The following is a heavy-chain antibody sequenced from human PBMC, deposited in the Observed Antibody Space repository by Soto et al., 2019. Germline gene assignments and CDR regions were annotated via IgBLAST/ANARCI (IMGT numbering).Heavy chain of an antibody. D-gene: IGHD2-21*02. CDR1: GGSISSGGYY. V-gene: IGHV4-31*11. CDR3: ARVGGDYNLDY. CDR2: IYYSGST. Sequence: QVQLQESGPGLVKPSQTLSLTCAVSGGSISSGGYYWRWIRQHPGKGLEWIGYIYYSGSTYYNPSLKSRVTISVDTSKNQFSLKLSTVTAADTAVYYCARVGGDYNLDYWGQGTLVTVSS. J-gene: IGHJ4*02.